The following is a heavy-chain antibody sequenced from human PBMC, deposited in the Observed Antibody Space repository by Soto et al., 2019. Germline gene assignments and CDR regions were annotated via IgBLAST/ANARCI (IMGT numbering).Heavy chain of an antibody. V-gene: IGHV5-10-1*01. CDR3: ARLLYGDYAEYFQH. D-gene: IGHD4-17*01. J-gene: IGHJ1*01. Sequence: SPSFQGHVTISADKSISTAYLQWSSLKASDTAMYYCARLLYGDYAEYFQHWGQGTLVTVSS.